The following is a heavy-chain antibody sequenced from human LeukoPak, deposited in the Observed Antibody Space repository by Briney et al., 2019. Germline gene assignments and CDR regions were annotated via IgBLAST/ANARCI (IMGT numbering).Heavy chain of an antibody. Sequence: GGSLRLSCAASGFTLSNYEMNWVRQAPGKGLEWVSYIGSRGNTLYYTDSVRGRFTISRDNSRNTLYLQMNSLRPEDTAVYFCARASRWLAYDNWGQGTLVTVSS. CDR1: GFTLSNYE. V-gene: IGHV3-48*03. CDR3: ARASRWLAYDN. CDR2: IGSRGNTL. D-gene: IGHD6-19*01. J-gene: IGHJ4*02.